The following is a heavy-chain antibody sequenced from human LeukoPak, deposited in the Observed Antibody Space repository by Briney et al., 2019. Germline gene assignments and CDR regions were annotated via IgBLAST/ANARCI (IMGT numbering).Heavy chain of an antibody. Sequence: PSETLSLTCAVYGGSFSGYYWSWIRQPPGKGLEWIGEINHSGSTNYNPSLKSRVTISVDTSKNQFSLKLSSVTAADTAVYYCARGQRSQYYYDSSGYSTTPFDYWGQGTLVTVSS. V-gene: IGHV4-34*01. CDR1: GGSFSGYY. J-gene: IGHJ4*02. CDR2: INHSGST. CDR3: ARGQRSQYYYDSSGYSTTPFDY. D-gene: IGHD3-22*01.